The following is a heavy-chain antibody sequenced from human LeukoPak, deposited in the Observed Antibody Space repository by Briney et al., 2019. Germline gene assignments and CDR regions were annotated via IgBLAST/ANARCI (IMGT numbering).Heavy chain of an antibody. CDR1: GGTFSSYA. CDR2: MNPDSGNT. J-gene: IGHJ5*02. D-gene: IGHD2-2*01. CDR3: ARGAWPAVIPTRWFDP. V-gene: IGHV1-8*02. Sequence: ASVKVSCKASGGTFSSYAISWVRQAAGQGLEWMGWMNPDSGNTGYAPKFQGRVTMTRSTSISTAYMELSSLRSEDTAVYYCARGAWPAVIPTRWFDPWGQGTLVTVSS.